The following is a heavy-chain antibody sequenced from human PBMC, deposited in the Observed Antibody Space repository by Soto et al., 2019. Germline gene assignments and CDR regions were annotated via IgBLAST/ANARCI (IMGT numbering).Heavy chain of an antibody. CDR3: ATFLAADLPSLFYYDYGMDV. CDR1: GGSISSSSYY. D-gene: IGHD6-13*01. CDR2: IYYSGST. J-gene: IGHJ6*02. Sequence: QLQLQESGPGLVKPSETLSLTCTVSGGSISSSSYYWGWIRQPPGKGLEWIGSIYYSGSTYYNPCLKSRVTISVDTSKNQFSLKLSSVTAADTAVYSCATFLAADLPSLFYYDYGMDVWGQGTTVTVSS. V-gene: IGHV4-39*01.